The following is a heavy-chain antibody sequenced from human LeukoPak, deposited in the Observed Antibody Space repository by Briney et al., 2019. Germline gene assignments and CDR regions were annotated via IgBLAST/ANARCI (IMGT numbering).Heavy chain of an antibody. CDR2: IDQDGSDK. V-gene: IGHV3-7*04. CDR1: GFAFSSYW. Sequence: PGGSLRLSCAASGFAFSSYWMAWVRQAPGKGLEWMANIDQDGSDKNYVDSVKGRFTISRDNAKNSLYLQMNSLRVEDTALYFCARGYNSALDYWGQGVLVTVSS. D-gene: IGHD6-19*01. CDR3: ARGYNSALDY. J-gene: IGHJ4*02.